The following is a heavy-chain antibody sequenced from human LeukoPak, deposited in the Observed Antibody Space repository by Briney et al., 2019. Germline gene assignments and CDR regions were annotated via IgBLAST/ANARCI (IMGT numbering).Heavy chain of an antibody. V-gene: IGHV4-39*07. CDR1: GGSISSSSYY. CDR3: ARWRRTVTKNYYYYYGMDV. Sequence: SETLSLTCTVSGGSISSSSYYWSWIRQPPGKGLEWIGEINHSGSTNYNPSLKSRVTIPVDTSKNQFSLKLSSVTAADTAVYYCARWRRTVTKNYYYYYGMDVWGQGTTVTVSS. J-gene: IGHJ6*02. CDR2: INHSGST. D-gene: IGHD4-11*01.